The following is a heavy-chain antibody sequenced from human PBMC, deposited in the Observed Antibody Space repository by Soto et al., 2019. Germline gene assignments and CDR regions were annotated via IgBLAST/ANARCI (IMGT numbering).Heavy chain of an antibody. Sequence: EVQLVESGGGLIQPGGSLRLSCTASGLTFSSYGMNWVRQAPGKGLEWLSYISSSGSHIDYADSVKGRFTISRDNAKNSLYLQMNSLRDEDTAVYYCVXXXXXXXXXXXGXYWGQGTLVTVSS. J-gene: IGHJ4*02. V-gene: IGHV3-48*02. CDR3: VXXXXXXXXXXXGXY. CDR2: ISSSGSHI. CDR1: GLTFSSYG.